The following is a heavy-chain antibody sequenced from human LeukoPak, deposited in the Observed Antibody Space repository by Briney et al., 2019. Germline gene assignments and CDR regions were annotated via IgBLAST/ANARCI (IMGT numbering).Heavy chain of an antibody. Sequence: SQTLSLTCAISGDSVSSNDAAWNWIRQSQSRGLEWLGRTYYRSKWYNDYALSVKSRIGINSDTSKNQFSLQLNSVTPEDTGVYYCARGWGLDVWGEGTTVTVSS. CDR1: GDSVSSNDAA. CDR2: TYYRSKWYN. J-gene: IGHJ6*04. D-gene: IGHD2-21*02. V-gene: IGHV6-1*01. CDR3: ARGWGLDV.